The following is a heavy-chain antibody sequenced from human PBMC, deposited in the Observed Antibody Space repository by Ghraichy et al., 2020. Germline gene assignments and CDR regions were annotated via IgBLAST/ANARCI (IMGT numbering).Heavy chain of an antibody. Sequence: LTCAASGFTFSDYYMSWIRQAPGKGLEWVSYISSSSSYTNYADSVKGRFTISRDNAKNSLYLQMNSLRAEDTAVYYCARDRAYYYDSSGYSQFDYWGQGTLVTVSS. CDR3: ARDRAYYYDSSGYSQFDY. CDR2: ISSSSSYT. CDR1: GFTFSDYY. D-gene: IGHD3-22*01. V-gene: IGHV3-11*06. J-gene: IGHJ4*02.